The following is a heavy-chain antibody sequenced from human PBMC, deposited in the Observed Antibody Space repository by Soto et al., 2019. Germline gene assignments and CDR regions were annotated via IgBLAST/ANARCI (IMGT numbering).Heavy chain of an antibody. D-gene: IGHD2-2*02. CDR3: ATGAVVPAAITYYYYGMDV. V-gene: IGHV1-69*13. CDR2: IIPIFGTA. Sequence: GASVKVSCKASGGTFSSYAISWVRQAPGQGLEWMGGIIPIFGTANYAQKFQGRVTITADESTSTAYMELSSLRSEDTAVYYCATGAVVPAAITYYYYGMDVWGQGTTVTVSS. J-gene: IGHJ6*02. CDR1: GGTFSSYA.